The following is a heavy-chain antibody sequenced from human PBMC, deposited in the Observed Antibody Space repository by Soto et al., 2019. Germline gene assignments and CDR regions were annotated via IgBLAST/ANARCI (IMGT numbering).Heavy chain of an antibody. CDR1: GYTFTSYD. CDR2: MNPNSGNT. J-gene: IGHJ5*02. V-gene: IGHV1-8*01. D-gene: IGHD4-4*01. Sequence: GASVKVSCKASGYTFTSYDINWVRQATGQGLERMGWMNPNSGNTGYAQKFQGRVTMTRNTSISTAYMELSSLRSEDTAVYYCARVEVGSNYEEGLDPWGQGTLVTVSS. CDR3: ARVEVGSNYEEGLDP.